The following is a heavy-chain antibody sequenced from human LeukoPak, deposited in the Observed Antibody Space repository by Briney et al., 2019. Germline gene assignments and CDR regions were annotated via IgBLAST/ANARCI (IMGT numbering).Heavy chain of an antibody. CDR1: GFTFSSYA. Sequence: GGSLRLSCAASGFTFSSYAMSWVRQAPGKGLEWVSAISGSGGGTYYADSEKGRFTISRDNSKNTLYLQMNSLRAEDTAVYYCAKAATTPIHYYYYYYMDVWGKGTTVTVSS. CDR3: AKAATTPIHYYYYYYMDV. V-gene: IGHV3-23*01. D-gene: IGHD6-25*01. CDR2: ISGSGGGT. J-gene: IGHJ6*03.